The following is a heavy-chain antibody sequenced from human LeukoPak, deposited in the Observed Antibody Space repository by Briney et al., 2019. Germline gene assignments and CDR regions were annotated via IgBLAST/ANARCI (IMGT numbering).Heavy chain of an antibody. CDR1: GFIFSSYW. CDR2: IKEDGSEK. J-gene: IGHJ6*04. CDR3: AKRALRYCRSTSCPAHYYGVDV. Sequence: GGSLRLSRAASGFIFSSYWMSWVRHAPGKGLEWVANIKEDGSEKYYVDSVKGRFTISRDNAKNSLYLQTNSLRAEDTAVYYCAKRALRYCRSTSCPAHYYGVDVWGKGTTVTVSS. V-gene: IGHV3-7*03. D-gene: IGHD2-2*01.